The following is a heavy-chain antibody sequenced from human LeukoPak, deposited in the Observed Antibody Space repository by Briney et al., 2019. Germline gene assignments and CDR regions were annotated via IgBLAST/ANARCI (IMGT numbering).Heavy chain of an antibody. V-gene: IGHV3-74*01. D-gene: IGHD2-15*01. CDR3: ARVRGYCSGGSCYRDLAFDI. J-gene: IGHJ3*02. CDR2: INSDGSST. CDR1: GFTFSSYW. Sequence: PGGTLRLSCAASGFTFSSYWMHWVRQAPGKGLGWVSRINSDGSSTSYADSVKGRFTISRDNAKNTLYLQMNSLRAEDTAVYYCARVRGYCSGGSCYRDLAFDIWGQGTMVTVSS.